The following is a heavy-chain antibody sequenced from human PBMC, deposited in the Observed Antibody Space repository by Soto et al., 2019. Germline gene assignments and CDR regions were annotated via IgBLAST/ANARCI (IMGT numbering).Heavy chain of an antibody. J-gene: IGHJ5*02. D-gene: IGHD2-2*01. V-gene: IGHV4-39*01. CDR2: MYYSGST. CDR1: GGSLSSRSYY. CDR3: ARRDLGYCSSATCQNWFDP. Sequence: PSETLSLTCTVSGGSLSSRSYYWDWIRQPPGKGLEWIGSMYYSGSTYYNSSLKSRVTISVDTSKNQFSLKLSSVTAADTAVYYCARRDLGYCSSATCQNWFDPWGQGTLVTVS.